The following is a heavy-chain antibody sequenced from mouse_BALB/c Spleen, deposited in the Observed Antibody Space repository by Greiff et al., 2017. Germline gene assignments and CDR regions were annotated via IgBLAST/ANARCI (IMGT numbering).Heavy chain of an antibody. Sequence: QVQLQQSGAELAKPGASVKMSCKASGYTFTSYWMHWVKQRPGQGLEWIGYINPSTGYTEYNQKFKDKATLTADKSSSTAYMQLSSLTSEDSAVYYCASLLRLYWGQGTTLTVSS. J-gene: IGHJ2*01. V-gene: IGHV1-7*01. CDR2: INPSTGYT. D-gene: IGHD1-2*01. CDR3: ASLLRLY. CDR1: GYTFTSYW.